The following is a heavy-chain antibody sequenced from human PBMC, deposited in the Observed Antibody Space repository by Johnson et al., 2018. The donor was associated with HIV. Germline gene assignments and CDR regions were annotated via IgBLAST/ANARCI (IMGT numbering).Heavy chain of an antibody. J-gene: IGHJ3*02. CDR1: GFTVSSNY. CDR2: LYSGGST. Sequence: VQLVESGGGLVQSGGSLRLSCGASGFTVSSNYMNWVRQAPGQGLEWVSVLYSGGSTYYADFVKDRFIISRDNSKNTLYLQMNSLRAEDTAVYYCARDYHYVWGSSYGFDIWGQGTMVIVSS. D-gene: IGHD3-16*01. V-gene: IGHV3-66*01. CDR3: ARDYHYVWGSSYGFDI.